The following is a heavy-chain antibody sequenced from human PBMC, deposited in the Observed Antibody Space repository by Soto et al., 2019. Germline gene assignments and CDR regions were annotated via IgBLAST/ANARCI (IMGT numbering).Heavy chain of an antibody. D-gene: IGHD2-2*01. Sequence: GGSLRLSCAASGFTFSSYAMSWVRQAPGKGLEWVSAISGSGGSTYYADSVKGRFTISRDNSKNTLYLQMNSLRAEDTAVYYCAKTFSVPAAMRFGTGFDYWGQGTLVTVSS. CDR2: ISGSGGST. V-gene: IGHV3-23*01. J-gene: IGHJ4*02. CDR3: AKTFSVPAAMRFGTGFDY. CDR1: GFTFSSYA.